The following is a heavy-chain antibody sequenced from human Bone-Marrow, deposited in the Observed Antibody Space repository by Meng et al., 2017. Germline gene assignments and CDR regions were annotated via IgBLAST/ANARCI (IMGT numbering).Heavy chain of an antibody. CDR3: ANFGSGIPY. D-gene: IGHD3-10*01. CDR2: ISWNSGSI. V-gene: IGHV3-9*01. Sequence: GRSLKISCAASGFTFDDYAMHWVRQAPGKGLEWVSGISWNSGSIGYADSVKGRFTISRDNAKNTLYLQMNSLRAEDTAVYYCANFGSGIPYWGQGTLVTVSS. J-gene: IGHJ4*02. CDR1: GFTFDDYA.